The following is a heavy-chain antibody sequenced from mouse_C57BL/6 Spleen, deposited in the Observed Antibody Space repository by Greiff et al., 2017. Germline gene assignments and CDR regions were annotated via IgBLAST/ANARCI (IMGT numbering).Heavy chain of an antibody. J-gene: IGHJ4*01. D-gene: IGHD1-1*01. CDR2: INPNNGGT. Sequence: VQLQQSGPELVKPGASVQMSCKASGYTFTDYNMHWVKQSHGKSLAWIGYINPNNGGTSYNQKFKGKATLTVNKSSSTAYMELRSLTSEDSAVYYSAITTVVARAMDYWGQGTSVTVSS. CDR3: AITTVVARAMDY. CDR1: GYTFTDYN. V-gene: IGHV1-22*01.